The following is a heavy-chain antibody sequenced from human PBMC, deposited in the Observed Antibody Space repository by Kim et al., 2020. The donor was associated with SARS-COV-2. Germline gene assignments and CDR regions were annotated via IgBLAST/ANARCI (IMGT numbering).Heavy chain of an antibody. CDR3: ARNLVGDTDLGP. V-gene: IGHV3-30*03. D-gene: IGHD1-26*01. CDR2: IKFDGSDQ. Sequence: GGSLRLSCAASGFTFSSHVMRWVRQAPGKGLEWVALIKFDGSDQKYTDSVKGRFTVSRDNSKNTLFLQMNSLRPEDTAVYYCARNLVGDTDLGPWGQGTLVSVSA. J-gene: IGHJ5*02. CDR1: GFTFSSHV.